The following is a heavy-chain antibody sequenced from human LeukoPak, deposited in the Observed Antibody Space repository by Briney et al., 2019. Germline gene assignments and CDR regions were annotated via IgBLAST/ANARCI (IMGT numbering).Heavy chain of an antibody. CDR3: ARAQWLVTNFDY. CDR1: GYTFTSYY. D-gene: IGHD6-19*01. J-gene: IGHJ4*02. V-gene: IGHV1-46*01. Sequence: GASVTVSCTASGYTFTSYYMHWVRQAPGQGLEWMGIINPSGGSTSYAQKFQGRVTMTRDTSTSTVYMELSSLRSEDTAVYYCARAQWLVTNFDYWGQGTLVTVSS. CDR2: INPSGGST.